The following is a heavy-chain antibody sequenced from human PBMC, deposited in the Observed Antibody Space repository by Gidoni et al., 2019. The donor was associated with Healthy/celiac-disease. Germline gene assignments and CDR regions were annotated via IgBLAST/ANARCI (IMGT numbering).Heavy chain of an antibody. CDR1: RGTVSSYA. V-gene: IGHV1-69*01. CDR3: ASRWGQQQLVLGY. J-gene: IGHJ4*02. CDR2: ISPIFGTA. D-gene: IGHD6-13*01. Sequence: QVQLVQSGAEVKKPGSSVKVSCKASRGTVSSYAISWVRQARGQGLEWWGGISPIFGTANYAQKFQGRVTITADESTSTAYMELSSLRSEDTAVYYCASRWGQQQLVLGYWGQGTLVSVSS.